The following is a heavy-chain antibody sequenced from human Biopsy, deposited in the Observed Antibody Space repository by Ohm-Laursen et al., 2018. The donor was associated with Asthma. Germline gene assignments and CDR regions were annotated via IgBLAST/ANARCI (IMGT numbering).Heavy chain of an antibody. D-gene: IGHD2-2*01. V-gene: IGHV1-69*13. J-gene: IGHJ4*02. CDR2: INPVFGTT. Sequence: SVKVSCKSLGGTFNTYVIGWVRQAPGQGIEWMGWINPVFGTTTYPQKFQDRVTITADDSTSTVYMELSSLRSEDTAVYYCARKAGSCISRTCYSLDFWGQGTLVTVSS. CDR3: ARKAGSCISRTCYSLDF. CDR1: GGTFNTYV.